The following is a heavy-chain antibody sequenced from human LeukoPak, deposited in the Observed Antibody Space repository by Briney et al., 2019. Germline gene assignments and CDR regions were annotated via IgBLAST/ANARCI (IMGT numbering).Heavy chain of an antibody. CDR2: INHSGST. Sequence: SETLSLTCAVYGGSFSGYYWSWIRQPPGKGLEWIGEINHSGSTNYNPSPKSRVTISVDTSKNQFSLKLSSVTAADTAVYYCARDDYSKTKAFDIWGQGTMVTVSS. V-gene: IGHV4-34*01. D-gene: IGHD4-11*01. CDR3: ARDDYSKTKAFDI. CDR1: GGSFSGYY. J-gene: IGHJ3*02.